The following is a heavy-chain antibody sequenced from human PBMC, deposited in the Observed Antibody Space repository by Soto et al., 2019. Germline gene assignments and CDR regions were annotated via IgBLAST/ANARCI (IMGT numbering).Heavy chain of an antibody. Sequence: QVQLVQSGAEVKKPGASVKVSCKASGYTFTSYGISWVRQAPGQGLEWMGWISAYNGNTNYAQKLQGRVTMNTDTSTKTADRELRSLRSDDTAVYYCARVATERYCSGGSCSSEYYYYYYMDVWGKGTTVTVS. CDR3: ARVATERYCSGGSCSSEYYYYYYMDV. CDR2: ISAYNGNT. J-gene: IGHJ6*03. D-gene: IGHD2-15*01. CDR1: GYTFTSYG. V-gene: IGHV1-18*01.